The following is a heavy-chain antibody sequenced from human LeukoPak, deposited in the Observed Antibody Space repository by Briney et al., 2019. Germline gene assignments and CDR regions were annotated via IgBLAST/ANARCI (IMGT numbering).Heavy chain of an antibody. CDR3: ARHKWYCSSSSCYTFDY. Sequence: SETLSLTYGVSGYSISSGYYWGWIWQPPGKGLEWIGSIHHSGSTYYNPSLKNRVTISVDTSKNQFSLKLSSVTAADTAVYYCARHKWYCSSSSCYTFDYWGQGALVTVSS. CDR2: IHHSGST. V-gene: IGHV4-38-2*01. D-gene: IGHD2-2*02. CDR1: GYSISSGYY. J-gene: IGHJ4*02.